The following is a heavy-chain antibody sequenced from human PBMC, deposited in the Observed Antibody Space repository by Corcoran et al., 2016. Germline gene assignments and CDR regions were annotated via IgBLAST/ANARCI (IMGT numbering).Heavy chain of an antibody. Sequence: QVQLQESGPGLVKPSETLSLTCTVSGYSISGSYYWGWIRQPPGKGLEWIGTIYHSGRTYYNPSLKSGVTMSVDTSKNQFSLKLTAVTAADTAVYYCAKLASSGSYWYFDLWGRGTLVTVSS. CDR2: IYHSGRT. CDR3: AKLASSGSYWYFDL. V-gene: IGHV4-38-2*02. CDR1: GYSISGSYY. J-gene: IGHJ2*01. D-gene: IGHD6-13*01.